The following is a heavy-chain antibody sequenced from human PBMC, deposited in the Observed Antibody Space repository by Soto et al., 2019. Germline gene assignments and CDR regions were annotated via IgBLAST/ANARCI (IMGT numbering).Heavy chain of an antibody. CDR1: GDSVSSNSAA. CDR2: TYYRSKWYN. D-gene: IGHD6-19*01. CDR3: ARDLGYRSGWSYDDFDI. J-gene: IGHJ3*02. Sequence: SQTLPLTCAISGDSVSSNSAAWNWIRQSPSRGLGWLGRTYYRSKWYNDYAVSVKSRITINPDTSKNQFSLQLNSVTPEDTAVYYCARDLGYRSGWSYDDFDIWGQGTMVTVSS. V-gene: IGHV6-1*01.